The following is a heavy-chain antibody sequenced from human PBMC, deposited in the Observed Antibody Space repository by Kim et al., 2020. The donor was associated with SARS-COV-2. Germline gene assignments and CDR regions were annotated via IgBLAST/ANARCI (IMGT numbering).Heavy chain of an antibody. V-gene: IGHV3-30*07. CDR3: ARDPSELVVPAAIDNGWFDP. J-gene: IGHJ5*02. Sequence: RFTISRDNSKNTLYLQMNSLRAEDTAVYYCARDPSELVVPAAIDNGWFDPWGQGTLVTVSS. D-gene: IGHD2-2*02.